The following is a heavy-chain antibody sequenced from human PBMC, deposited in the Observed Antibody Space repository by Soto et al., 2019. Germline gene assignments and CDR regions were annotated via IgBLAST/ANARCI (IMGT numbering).Heavy chain of an antibody. V-gene: IGHV4-59*01. CDR1: GGSISSYY. D-gene: IGHD4-4*01. CDR3: ARDARATVTPDAFDI. Sequence: ASETLSLTCTVSGGSISSYYWSWIRQPPGKGLEWTGHIYYSGSTNYNPSLKSRVTISVDTSKNQFSLKLSSVTAADTAVYYCARDARATVTPDAFDIWGQGTMVTVS. J-gene: IGHJ3*02. CDR2: IYYSGST.